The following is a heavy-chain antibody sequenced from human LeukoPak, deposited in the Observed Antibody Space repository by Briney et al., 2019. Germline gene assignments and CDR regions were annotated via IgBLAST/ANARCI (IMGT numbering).Heavy chain of an antibody. D-gene: IGHD3-10*01. V-gene: IGHV1-18*04. CDR1: GYTFINYY. CDR2: ISAYNGNT. J-gene: IGHJ4*02. Sequence: GASVKVSCKASGYTFINYYMHWVRQAPGQGLEWMGWISAYNGNTNYAQKLQGRVTMTTDTSTSTAYMELRSLRSDDTAVYYCARGRVLLWFGELSGFDYWGQGTLVTVSS. CDR3: ARGRVLLWFGELSGFDY.